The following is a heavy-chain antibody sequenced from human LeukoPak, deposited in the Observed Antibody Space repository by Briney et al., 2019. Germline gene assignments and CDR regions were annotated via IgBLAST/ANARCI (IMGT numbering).Heavy chain of an antibody. CDR3: ARHPVAATMDEDDWFDP. V-gene: IGHV4-38-2*01. CDR1: GYSISSGYY. D-gene: IGHD1-26*01. J-gene: IGHJ5*02. Sequence: TSESLSLTCAVSGYSISSGYYWGWIRQPPGKGLEWIGSIYHSGSTYYNPSLKSRVTISVDTSKNQFSLKLSSVTAADTAVYYCARHPVAATMDEDDWFDPWGQGTLVTVSS. CDR2: IYHSGST.